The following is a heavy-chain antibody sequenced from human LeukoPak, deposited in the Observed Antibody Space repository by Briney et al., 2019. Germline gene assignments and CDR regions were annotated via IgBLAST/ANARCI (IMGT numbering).Heavy chain of an antibody. D-gene: IGHD3-10*01. CDR1: GFTFRSYG. J-gene: IGHJ5*02. Sequence: GRSLRLSCAASGFTFRSYGMHWVRQAPGKGLEWEAVIWYNGSNEYYADSVKGRFTISRDNSKNTLYLQMNSLRAEDTAVYYCAREDTPAYYGSGSYLDNWFDPWGQGTLVTVSS. CDR3: AREDTPAYYGSGSYLDNWFDP. CDR2: IWYNGSNE. V-gene: IGHV3-33*01.